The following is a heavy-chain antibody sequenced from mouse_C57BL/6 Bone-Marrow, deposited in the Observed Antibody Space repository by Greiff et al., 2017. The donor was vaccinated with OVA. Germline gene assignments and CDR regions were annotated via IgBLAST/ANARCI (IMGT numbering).Heavy chain of an antibody. CDR3: ARHEVDYGDSYFDY. V-gene: IGHV1-82*01. D-gene: IGHD2-4*01. Sequence: VKLVESGPELVKPGASVKISCKASGYAFCSSWMNWVKQRPGKGLEWIGRIYPGDGDTNYNGKFKGKATLTADKSSSTAHMQLSSLASEDSAVYFCARHEVDYGDSYFDYWGQGTTLTVSS. CDR1: GYAFCSSW. J-gene: IGHJ2*01. CDR2: IYPGDGDT.